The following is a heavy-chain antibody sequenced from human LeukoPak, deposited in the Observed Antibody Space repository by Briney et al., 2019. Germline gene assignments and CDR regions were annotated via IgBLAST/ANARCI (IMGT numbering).Heavy chain of an antibody. Sequence: PSETLSLTCTVSGDSISSSSYYWGWIRQPPGKGLEWIGSIYYAGTTYYNPSLKSRVTISVDTSNNQFSLKPSSVTAADTALFYCARRWAYTFDYWGQGTLVTVSS. CDR3: ARRWAYTFDY. J-gene: IGHJ4*02. CDR2: IYYAGTT. V-gene: IGHV4-39*01. D-gene: IGHD1-26*01. CDR1: GDSISSSSYY.